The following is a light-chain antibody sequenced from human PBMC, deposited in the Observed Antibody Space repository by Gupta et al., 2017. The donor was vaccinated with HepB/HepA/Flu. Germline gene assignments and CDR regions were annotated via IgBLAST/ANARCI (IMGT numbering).Light chain of an antibody. CDR1: SRDVGGYHY. J-gene: IGLJ2*01. Sequence: QSALTQPASVSGSPGQSIPISCTGTSRDVGGYHYVSWYPQPPGKAPNLMISDISNRPSGPASCFAASESATTASTPTFAIRAEDEADYYYTQSTNSSVVVFGGGTKLTVL. CDR3: TQSTNSSVVV. CDR2: DIS. V-gene: IGLV2-14*03.